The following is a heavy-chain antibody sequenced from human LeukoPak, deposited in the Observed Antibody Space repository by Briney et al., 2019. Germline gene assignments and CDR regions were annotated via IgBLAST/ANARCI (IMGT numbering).Heavy chain of an antibody. J-gene: IGHJ4*02. V-gene: IGHV3-7*01. CDR1: GFTFSSYW. CDR2: IKQDGSEK. CDR3: ARDRLEMATIPQPTDY. Sequence: PGGSLRLSCAASGFTFSSYWMSWVRQAPGKGLEWVANIKQDGSEKYYVDSVKGRFTISRDNAKNSLYLQMNSLRAEDTAVYYCARDRLEMATIPQPTDYWGQGTLVTVSS. D-gene: IGHD5-24*01.